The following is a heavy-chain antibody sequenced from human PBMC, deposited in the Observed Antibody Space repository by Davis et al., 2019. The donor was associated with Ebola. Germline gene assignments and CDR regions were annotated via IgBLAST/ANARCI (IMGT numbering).Heavy chain of an antibody. CDR3: ARGGSAAAAYYYGMDV. V-gene: IGHV3-64*01. CDR2: IISKGVST. Sequence: GGSLRPSCPAVASTFSSYAMHWVRQAPGKGLEYVSAIISKGVSTYYANSVKGRFTIPRDNSKNTLYLQMGSLRAEDMAVYYCARGGSAAAAYYYGMDVWGQGTTVTVSS. J-gene: IGHJ6*02. CDR1: ASTFSSYA. D-gene: IGHD6-13*01.